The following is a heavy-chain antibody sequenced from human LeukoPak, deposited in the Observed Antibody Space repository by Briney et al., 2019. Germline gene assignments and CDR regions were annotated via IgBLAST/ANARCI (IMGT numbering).Heavy chain of an antibody. Sequence: GGSLRLSCAASGFTFSSHWMSWVRQAPGKGLEWVANINQDGSEQYYVDSVKGRFTVSRDNAKNTVDLQMNNLRVDDTAIYYCAKDHANTPVVTNWGQGILVSVSS. CDR1: GFTFSSHW. CDR3: AKDHANTPVVTN. D-gene: IGHD2-21*02. V-gene: IGHV3-7*03. CDR2: INQDGSEQ. J-gene: IGHJ4*02.